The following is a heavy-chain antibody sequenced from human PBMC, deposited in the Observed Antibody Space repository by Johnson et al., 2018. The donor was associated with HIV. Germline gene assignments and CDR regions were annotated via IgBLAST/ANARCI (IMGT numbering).Heavy chain of an antibody. CDR2: INSDGSST. CDR1: GFSFGDYY. Sequence: VQLVESGGGLVKPGGSLRLSCAASGFSFGDYYMSWIRQAPGKGLEWVSRINSDGSSTSYADSVKGRFTISRDNAKNTLYLQLNSLRAEDTAVYYCTTVGIAVAGALPIWGQGTMVTVSS. J-gene: IGHJ3*02. D-gene: IGHD6-19*01. CDR3: TTVGIAVAGALPI. V-gene: IGHV3-74*02.